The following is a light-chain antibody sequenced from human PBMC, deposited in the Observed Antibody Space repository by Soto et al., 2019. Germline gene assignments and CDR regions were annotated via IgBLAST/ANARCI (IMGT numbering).Light chain of an antibody. J-gene: IGKJ1*01. CDR1: QSVSGTY. Sequence: EIVLTQSPGTLSLSPGERATLSCRASQSVSGTYLAWYQQKPGQAPRLLIYGAYSRATDIPDRFSGSGSGTDFTLTISRLEPEDFAVYYCQEYGTSRTFGQGTKVEIK. CDR3: QEYGTSRT. CDR2: GAY. V-gene: IGKV3-20*01.